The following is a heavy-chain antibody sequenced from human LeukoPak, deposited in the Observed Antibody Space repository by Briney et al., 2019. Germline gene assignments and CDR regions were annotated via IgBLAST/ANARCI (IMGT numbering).Heavy chain of an antibody. V-gene: IGHV1-8*01. D-gene: IGHD6-13*01. CDR1: GYTFSSYV. Sequence: GASVKVSCKAAGYTFSSYVINWVRQAPGQGLEWMGWMNPSSGNTGYTQKFQGRVTMTRDTSISTAYMELSSLRSEDTALYYCARDRVSYSSSSGLRYWGQGTLVTVSS. CDR3: ARDRVSYSSSSGLRY. CDR2: MNPSSGNT. J-gene: IGHJ4*02.